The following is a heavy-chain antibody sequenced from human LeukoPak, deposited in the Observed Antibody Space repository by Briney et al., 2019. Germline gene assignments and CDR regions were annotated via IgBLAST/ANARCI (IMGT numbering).Heavy chain of an antibody. CDR1: GFSFSGYG. CDR2: IRYDGSNE. CDR3: AKVMPPGRVRFYSYYMDV. J-gene: IGHJ6*03. D-gene: IGHD2-8*02. V-gene: IGHV3-30*02. Sequence: GGSLRLSCAASGFSFSGYGMHWARQAPGKGLEWVAFIRYDGSNEYYADSVKGRFTISRDNSKNTLSLQMNGLRVEDTAVYYCAKVMPPGRVRFYSYYMDVWGKGTTVTVSS.